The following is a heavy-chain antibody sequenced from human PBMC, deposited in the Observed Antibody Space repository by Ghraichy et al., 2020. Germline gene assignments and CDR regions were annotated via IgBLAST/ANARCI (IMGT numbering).Heavy chain of an antibody. CDR2: ISAYNGNT. J-gene: IGHJ5*02. D-gene: IGHD1-7*01. V-gene: IGHV1-18*01. CDR3: AGLPYNWNYGFDP. CDR1: GYTFTSYG. Sequence: ASVKVSCKASGYTFTSYGISWVRQAPGQGLEWMGWISAYNGNTNYAQKLQGRVTMTTDTSTSTAYMGLRSLRSDVTAVYYCAGLPYNWNYGFDPWGQGTLVTVSS.